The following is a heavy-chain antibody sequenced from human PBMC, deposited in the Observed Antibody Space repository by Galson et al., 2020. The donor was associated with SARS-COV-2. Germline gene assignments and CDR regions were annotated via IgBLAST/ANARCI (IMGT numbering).Heavy chain of an antibody. V-gene: IGHV3-15*01. CDR3: TTFGL. CDR1: GFTFSNAW. CDR2: IRSKIDGGTT. Sequence: GESLKISCAASGFTFSNAWMNWVRQAPGKGLEWVGRIRSKIDGGTTEYAAPVKGRFTISRDDSQDTLYLQMNSLKTEDTAVYYCTTFGLWGRGTRVTVSS. D-gene: IGHD3-9*01. J-gene: IGHJ4*02.